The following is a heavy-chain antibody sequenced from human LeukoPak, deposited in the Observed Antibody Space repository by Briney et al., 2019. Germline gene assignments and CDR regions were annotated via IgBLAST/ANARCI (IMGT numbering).Heavy chain of an antibody. CDR3: ARGRGGTYYYDSSGYYSAFDY. D-gene: IGHD3-22*01. CDR1: GYTITSYD. CDR2: MNPNSGNT. Sequence: ASVKVSCKASGYTITSYDINWVRQATGQGLEWMGWMNPNSGNTGYAQKFQGRVTMTRDTSISTAYMELSRLRSDDTAVYYCARGRGGTYYYDSSGYYSAFDYWGQGTLVTVSS. V-gene: IGHV1-8*01. J-gene: IGHJ4*02.